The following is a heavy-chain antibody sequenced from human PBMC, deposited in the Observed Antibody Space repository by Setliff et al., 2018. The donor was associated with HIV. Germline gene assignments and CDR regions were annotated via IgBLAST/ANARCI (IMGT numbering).Heavy chain of an antibody. CDR3: ARAPPGIQNDAFDV. V-gene: IGHV4-39*07. Sequence: NPSETLSLTCTVSGGSASNSRYYWAWIRQPPGKGLEWIGSIYHSGNTYYNPSLKSRVTISVDTSKNQFSLKLSSVTAADTAVYYCARAPPGIQNDAFDVWGQGTMVTVSS. J-gene: IGHJ3*01. CDR2: IYHSGNT. CDR1: GGSASNSRYY.